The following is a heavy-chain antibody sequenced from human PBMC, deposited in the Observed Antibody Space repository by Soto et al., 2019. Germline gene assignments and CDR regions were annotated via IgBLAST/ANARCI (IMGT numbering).Heavy chain of an antibody. CDR2: IDQSGST. CDR3: ARDKITGLFDY. V-gene: IGHV4-34*01. J-gene: IGHJ4*02. CDR1: GGSFSGYY. Sequence: SETLSLTCAVYGGSFSGYYWNWLRQPPGEGLEWIGKIDQSGSTNYNPSLKSRVTISVDTSKNQFSLKLTSVTAADTAVYHCARDKITGLFDYWGQGTLVTVSS. D-gene: IGHD2-8*02.